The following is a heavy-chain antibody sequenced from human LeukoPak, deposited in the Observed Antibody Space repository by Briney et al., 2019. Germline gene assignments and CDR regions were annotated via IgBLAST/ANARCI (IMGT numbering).Heavy chain of an antibody. Sequence: ASVKVSCKVSEYTLTELSMHWVRQAPGKGLEWMGGFDPEDGETIYAQKFQGRVTMTEDTSTDTAYMELSSLRSEDTAVYYCATALGWNYKFAYWGQGTLVTVSS. J-gene: IGHJ4*02. CDR1: EYTLTELS. CDR3: ATALGWNYKFAY. D-gene: IGHD1-7*01. CDR2: FDPEDGET. V-gene: IGHV1-24*01.